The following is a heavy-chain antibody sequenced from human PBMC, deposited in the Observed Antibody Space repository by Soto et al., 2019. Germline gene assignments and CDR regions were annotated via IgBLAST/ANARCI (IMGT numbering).Heavy chain of an antibody. CDR1: GESVGRGTNY. CDR3: ARDRRGRADGFIYYYGMEV. V-gene: IGHV4-61*01. J-gene: IGHJ6*02. Sequence: QVQLQESGPGLMKPSGTLSLICSVSGESVGRGTNYWSWVRQAPGRGLEWIGYIFDAATAIYNPSFESRVSISLDAAKKQVSLKLTSVTAADTAIYYCARDRRGRADGFIYYYGMEVWGQGTSVTVSS. CDR2: IFDAATA. D-gene: IGHD6-13*01.